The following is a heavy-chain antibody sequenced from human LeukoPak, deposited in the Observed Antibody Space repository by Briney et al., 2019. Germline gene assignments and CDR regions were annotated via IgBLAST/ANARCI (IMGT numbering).Heavy chain of an antibody. J-gene: IGHJ5*02. CDR3: ARAVVADTNWFDP. V-gene: IGHV4-61*02. CDR2: IYTSGST. CDR1: GGSISSGNYY. Sequence: EPSETLSLTCTASGGSISSGNYYWICLRQPAGQGLEWIGRIYTSGSTNYNPSLKSRVTISVDTSKNQFSLKVSSVPAADTAVYYCARAVVADTNWFDPWGQGTLVTVSS. D-gene: IGHD2-15*01.